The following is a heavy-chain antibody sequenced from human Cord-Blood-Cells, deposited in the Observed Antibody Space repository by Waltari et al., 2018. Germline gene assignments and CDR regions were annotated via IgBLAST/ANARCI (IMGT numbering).Heavy chain of an antibody. CDR2: IGYDGSNK. CDR1: GFTFSSYG. Sequence: QVQLVESGGGVVQPGRSLRLSCAASGFTFSSYGMHWVRQAPGKGLEWLAVIGYDGSNKYYADSVKGRFTISRDNSKNTLYLQMNSLRAEDTAVYYCAREGLWEQLLVYWGQGTLVTVSS. D-gene: IGHD1-26*01. V-gene: IGHV3-33*01. CDR3: AREGLWEQLLVY. J-gene: IGHJ4*02.